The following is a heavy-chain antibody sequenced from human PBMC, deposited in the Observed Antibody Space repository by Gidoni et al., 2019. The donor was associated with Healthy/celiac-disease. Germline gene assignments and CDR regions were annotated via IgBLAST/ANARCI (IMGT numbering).Heavy chain of an antibody. Sequence: QVQLQQWGAGLFKPSETLSLTCAVYGGSFSGYYWSWIRQPPGKGLEWIGEVNHSGSTNYNPSLKSRFTISVDTSKNQFSLKLSSVTAADTAVYYCARGRAAAGTLPRWGQGTLVTVSS. D-gene: IGHD6-13*01. J-gene: IGHJ4*02. CDR1: GGSFSGYY. CDR2: VNHSGST. CDR3: ARGRAAAGTLPR. V-gene: IGHV4-34*01.